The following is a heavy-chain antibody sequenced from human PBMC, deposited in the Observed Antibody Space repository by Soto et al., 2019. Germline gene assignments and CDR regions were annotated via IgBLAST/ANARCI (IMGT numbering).Heavy chain of an antibody. J-gene: IGHJ3*02. D-gene: IGHD5-12*01. Sequence: QLGGSLRLSCPASGFTVSSNYMNWVRQAPGKGLEWVSIIYTDVSTYYADSVKGRFTISRDNSKNTLYLQMNSLRAEDTAVYYCARGSSGYGYDAFDTWGQGTMVTVSS. CDR3: ARGSSGYGYDAFDT. V-gene: IGHV3-66*01. CDR1: GFTVSSNY. CDR2: IYTDVST.